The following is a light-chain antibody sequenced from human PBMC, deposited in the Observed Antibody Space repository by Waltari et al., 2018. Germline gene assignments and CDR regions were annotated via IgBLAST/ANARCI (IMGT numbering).Light chain of an antibody. J-gene: IGKJ2*01. Sequence: EIVMTQSPATLSVSPGERATLTCRASQSVSTNLAWYQQKPGQAPRLLIYGASTRATGIPARFSGVGSGTEFTLTISSLQSEYFAVYYCQQYNDWPPMYTFGQGTKLDI. CDR1: QSVSTN. CDR3: QQYNDWPPMYT. V-gene: IGKV3-15*01. CDR2: GAS.